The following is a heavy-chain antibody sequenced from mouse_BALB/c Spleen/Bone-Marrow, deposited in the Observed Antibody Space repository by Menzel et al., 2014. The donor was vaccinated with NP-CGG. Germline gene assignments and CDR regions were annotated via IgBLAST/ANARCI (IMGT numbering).Heavy chain of an antibody. CDR1: GYTFTSYW. V-gene: IGHV1-7*01. Sequence: QLQLQQSGAELAKPGASVKMSCKASGYTFTSYWMHWVKQSPGQGLEWIGYINPSTGYTEYNQTFKDKATLTADKSSSTAYMQLSSLTSEDSAVYYCARQITTVDYAMDYWGQGTSVTVSS. J-gene: IGHJ4*01. CDR2: INPSTGYT. CDR3: ARQITTVDYAMDY. D-gene: IGHD1-1*01.